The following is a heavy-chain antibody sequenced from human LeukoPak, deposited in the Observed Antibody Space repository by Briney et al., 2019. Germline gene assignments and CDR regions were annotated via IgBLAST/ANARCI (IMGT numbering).Heavy chain of an antibody. J-gene: IGHJ4*02. D-gene: IGHD6-13*01. CDR2: ISSSSSYI. Sequence: GGSLRLSCAASGFTFSSYSMNWVRQAPGKGLEWVSSISSSSSYIYYADSVKGRFTISRDNAKNSLYLQMNSLRAEDTAVYYCAKDPISSSWYPDYWGQGTLVTVSS. V-gene: IGHV3-21*01. CDR1: GFTFSSYS. CDR3: AKDPISSSWYPDY.